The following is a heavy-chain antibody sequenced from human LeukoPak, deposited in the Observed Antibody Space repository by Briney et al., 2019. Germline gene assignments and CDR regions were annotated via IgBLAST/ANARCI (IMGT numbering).Heavy chain of an antibody. CDR1: GYTFTSYG. J-gene: IGHJ4*02. CDR3: ARVSPRYSSGWYYFDY. Sequence: GASVKVSCKASGYTFTSYGISWVRQAPGQGLEWMGWISAYNGNTNYAQKLQGRVTMTTDTSTSTAYMELRSLRSDDTAVYYCARVSPRYSSGWYYFDYWGQGTLVTVSS. D-gene: IGHD6-19*01. V-gene: IGHV1-18*01. CDR2: ISAYNGNT.